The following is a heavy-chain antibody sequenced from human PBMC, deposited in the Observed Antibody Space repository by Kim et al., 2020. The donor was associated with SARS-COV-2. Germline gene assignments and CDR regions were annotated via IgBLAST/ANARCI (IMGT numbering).Heavy chain of an antibody. CDR3: AREWSSYGSSSAYSDLDY. D-gene: IGHD5-18*01. CDR2: ISSNGNYI. J-gene: IGHJ4*02. V-gene: IGHV3-21*01. CDR1: GFSFSRYT. Sequence: GGSLRLSCEASGFSFSRYTINWVRQAPGKGLVWVSSISSNGNYIYYADSVKGRFTISRDNARNSLSLQMNNLRAEDTAIYYCAREWSSYGSSSAYSDLDYWGQGTLVTVSS.